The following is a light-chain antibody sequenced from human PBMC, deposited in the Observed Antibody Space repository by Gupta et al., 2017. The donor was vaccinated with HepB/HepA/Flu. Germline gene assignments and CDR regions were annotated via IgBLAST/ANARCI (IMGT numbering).Light chain of an antibody. CDR1: SRDVGTYNS. V-gene: IGLV2-14*03. Sequence: QSALTQPASVSGSPGQSITISCPGTSRDVGTYNSVSWYQPHPGNAPKLMIFDVSNPPSGVSGRFSGSKSGNTASLTISGLQAEDEADYYCSSYTSTITVVFGGGTRLTVL. CDR3: SSYTSTITVV. J-gene: IGLJ2*01. CDR2: DVS.